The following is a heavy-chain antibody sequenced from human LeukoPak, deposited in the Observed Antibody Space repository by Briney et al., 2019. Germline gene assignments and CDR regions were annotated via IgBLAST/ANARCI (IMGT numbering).Heavy chain of an antibody. CDR2: IYVSGST. Sequence: PSETLSLTCSISGVSMSSYYWNWIRKPAGKGLEWIGRIYVSGSTSYNPSLKSRVTISVDTSKNQFSLKLSSVTAADTAVYYCARFGGYCSSTSCQDFDYWGQGTLVTVSS. CDR1: GVSMSSYY. J-gene: IGHJ4*02. V-gene: IGHV4-4*07. D-gene: IGHD2-2*01. CDR3: ARFGGYCSSTSCQDFDY.